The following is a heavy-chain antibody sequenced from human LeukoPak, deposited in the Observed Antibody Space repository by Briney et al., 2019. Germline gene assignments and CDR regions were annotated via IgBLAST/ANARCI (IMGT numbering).Heavy chain of an antibody. J-gene: IGHJ5*02. CDR3: ARGRGSGHKENWFDP. Sequence: GASVKVSCKASGYTFTTYDINWVRQATGQGLEWMGWMNPNSGNTGYTQKFQGRVTMSRNTSISTAYMELSSLRSEDTAVYYCARGRGSGHKENWFDPWGQGTLVTVSS. D-gene: IGHD6-19*01. V-gene: IGHV1-8*01. CDR2: MNPNSGNT. CDR1: GYTFTTYD.